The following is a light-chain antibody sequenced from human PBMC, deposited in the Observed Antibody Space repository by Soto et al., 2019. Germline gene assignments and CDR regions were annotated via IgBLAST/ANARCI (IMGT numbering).Light chain of an antibody. CDR3: QQRSNWPLT. V-gene: IGKV3-11*01. J-gene: IGKJ4*01. Sequence: EIVLTQSPATLSLSPGERATLSCRASQSVSSYLAWYQQKPGQAPRLLIYDASNRATGIPARFSGSGSGTDFTLTISSLETEEFAVYYCQQRSNWPLTFGGGTKVEIK. CDR1: QSVSSY. CDR2: DAS.